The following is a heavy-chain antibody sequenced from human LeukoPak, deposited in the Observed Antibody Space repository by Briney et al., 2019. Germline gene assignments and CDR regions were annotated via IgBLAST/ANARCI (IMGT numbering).Heavy chain of an antibody. CDR1: GGSISSYY. V-gene: IGHV4-59*08. CDR2: IYYSGST. D-gene: IGHD6-13*01. J-gene: IGHJ4*02. Sequence: PSETQALPCTVSGGSISSYYWSWIRQPPGKGLEWIGYIYYSGSTNYNPSLKSRVTISVDTSKSQFSLKLSSVTAADTAVYYCATLLSSSWSLDYWGEGTLVTVSS. CDR3: ATLLSSSWSLDY.